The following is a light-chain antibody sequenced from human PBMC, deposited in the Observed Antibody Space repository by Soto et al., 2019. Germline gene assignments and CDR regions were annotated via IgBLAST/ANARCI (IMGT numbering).Light chain of an antibody. CDR3: QSYDSSLSVYV. V-gene: IGLV1-40*01. CDR1: SSNIGAGYD. J-gene: IGLJ1*01. Sequence: QSVLTQPPSVSGAPGQRVTISCTGSSSNIGAGYDVHWYQQLPGTAPKLLIYGNNNRPSGVPDRFSGSKSGTSASLAITGLQAVDEAGYYCQSYDSSLSVYVFGTGTKLTVL. CDR2: GNN.